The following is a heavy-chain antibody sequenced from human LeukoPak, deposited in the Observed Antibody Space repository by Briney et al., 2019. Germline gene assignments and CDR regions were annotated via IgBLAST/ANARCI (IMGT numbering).Heavy chain of an antibody. D-gene: IGHD3-22*01. CDR3: AREIGEIYDSSGYRDY. CDR1: GFTFNNYV. CDR2: INWNSRRI. J-gene: IGHJ4*02. Sequence: PGGSLRLSCAASGFTFNNYVMHWVRQAPGKGLEWVSSINWNSRRIDYADSVKGRFTISRDNAKNSLYLQMNSLRAEDTAVYYCAREIGEIYDSSGYRDYWGQGTLVTVSS. V-gene: IGHV3-9*01.